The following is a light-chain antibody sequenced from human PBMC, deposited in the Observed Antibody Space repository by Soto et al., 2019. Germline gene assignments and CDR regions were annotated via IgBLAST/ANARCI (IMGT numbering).Light chain of an antibody. CDR2: GAS. CDR3: QQYISYPYT. CDR1: QTTNTW. V-gene: IGKV1-5*01. J-gene: IGKJ2*01. Sequence: DIQMTQFPSTLSASVGDRVTITCRASQTTNTWLAWYQQKPGTAPKLLIYGASSLEGGVPSRFSASGSGTEFTLTISSLQPDDLATYYCQQYISYPYTFGQGTKVEIK.